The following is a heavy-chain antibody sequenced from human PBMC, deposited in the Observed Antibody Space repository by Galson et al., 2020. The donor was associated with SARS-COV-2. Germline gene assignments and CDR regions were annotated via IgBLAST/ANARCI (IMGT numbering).Heavy chain of an antibody. J-gene: IGHJ3*02. CDR2: LYFSGST. D-gene: IGHD3-10*01. CDR3: ATYYIDPSDYDGAFDI. Sequence: ASETLSLTCTVSGGSISSGDYYWSWIRQPPGTGLEWIWYLYFSGSTYYNQSLKSRVTISADTSKNQFSLKLSSVTAADTAIYYCATYYIDPSDYDGAFDIWGQGTMVTVSP. V-gene: IGHV4-30-4*02. CDR1: GGSISSGDYY.